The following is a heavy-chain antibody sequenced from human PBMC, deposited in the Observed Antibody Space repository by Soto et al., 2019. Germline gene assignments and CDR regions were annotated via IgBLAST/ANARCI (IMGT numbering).Heavy chain of an antibody. D-gene: IGHD3-22*01. V-gene: IGHV4-59*01. CDR2: IYYSGST. CDR1: GCSISSDH. CDR3: ARDYYDSSGYYPLAA. Sequence: PSETLSSTCTVSGCSISSDHLSWIRQPPGKGLEWIGYIYYSGSTNYNPSLKSRVTISVDTSKNQFSLKLSSVTAADTAVYYCARDYYDSSGYYPLAAWGQGTLVTVSS. J-gene: IGHJ5*02.